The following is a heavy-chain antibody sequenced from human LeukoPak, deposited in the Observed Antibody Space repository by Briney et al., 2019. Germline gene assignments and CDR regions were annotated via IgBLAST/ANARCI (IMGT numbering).Heavy chain of an antibody. CDR2: VNLDGRT. CDR3: AREGGFYRPLDY. D-gene: IGHD3-3*01. V-gene: IGHV4-39*07. Sequence: SETLSLTCTVSGGSISSSSYYWGWIRQSPGKGLEWIGEVNLDGRTNYNPSLKSRLIMSVDLPENHISLKLTSVTAADTAVYYCAREGGFYRPLDYSGQGTLVTVSS. J-gene: IGHJ4*02. CDR1: GGSISSSSYY.